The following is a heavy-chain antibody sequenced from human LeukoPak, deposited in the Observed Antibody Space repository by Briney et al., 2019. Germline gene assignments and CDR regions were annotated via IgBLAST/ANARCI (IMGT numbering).Heavy chain of an antibody. CDR3: ARDSGLSWELLGQLY. CDR2: ISYDGSNK. V-gene: IGHV3-30*04. D-gene: IGHD1-26*01. J-gene: IGHJ4*02. Sequence: PGGSLRLSCAASGFTFSTYAMHWVRQAPGKGLEWVAVISYDGSNKYYADSVKGRFTISRDNSKNTLYLQMNSLRAEDTAVYYCARDSGLSWELLGQLYWGQGTLVTVSS. CDR1: GFTFSTYA.